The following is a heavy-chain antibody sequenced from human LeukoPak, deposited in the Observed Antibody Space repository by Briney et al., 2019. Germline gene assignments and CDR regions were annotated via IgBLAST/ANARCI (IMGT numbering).Heavy chain of an antibody. CDR1: GGSFSGYY. J-gene: IGHJ4*02. CDR3: ARLPITMIVHFDY. D-gene: IGHD3-22*01. CDR2: INHSGST. Sequence: SETLSLTCAVNGGSFSGYYWSWIRQPPGKGLEWIGEINHSGSTNYNPSLKSRVAISVDTSKNQFSLKLSSVTAADTAVYYCARLPITMIVHFDYWGQGTLVTVSS. V-gene: IGHV4-34*01.